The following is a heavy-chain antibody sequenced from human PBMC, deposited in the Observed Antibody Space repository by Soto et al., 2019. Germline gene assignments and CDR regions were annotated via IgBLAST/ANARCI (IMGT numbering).Heavy chain of an antibody. CDR1: GFSLSTSGVG. CDR3: AHTLYGSGSYYSGVDAFDI. Sequence: QITLKESGPTLVKPTQTLTLTCTFSGFSLSTSGVGVGWIRQPPGKALEWLALIYWDDDKRYSPSLKSRLTITKDTPXTXVXXTMTNMDPVDTATYYCAHTLYGSGSYYSGVDAFDIWGQGTMVTVSS. V-gene: IGHV2-5*02. D-gene: IGHD3-10*01. CDR2: IYWDDDK. J-gene: IGHJ3*02.